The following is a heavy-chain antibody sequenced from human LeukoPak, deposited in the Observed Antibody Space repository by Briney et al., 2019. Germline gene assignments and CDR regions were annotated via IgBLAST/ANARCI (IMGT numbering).Heavy chain of an antibody. J-gene: IGHJ4*02. CDR3: ARGDYDYVFDY. CDR1: GGSISSSSYY. D-gene: IGHD3-16*01. CDR2: IYYSGST. Sequence: PSETLSLTCTVSGGSISSSSYYWGWIRQPPGKGLEWIGSIYYSGSTYYNPSLKSRVTISVDTSKNQFSLKLSSVTAADTAVYYCARGDYDYVFDYWGQGTLVTVSS. V-gene: IGHV4-39*01.